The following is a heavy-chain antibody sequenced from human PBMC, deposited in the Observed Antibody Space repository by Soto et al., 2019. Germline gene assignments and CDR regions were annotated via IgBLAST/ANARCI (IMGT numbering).Heavy chain of an antibody. CDR1: GGSVSSGSYY. CDR2: IYYSGST. J-gene: IGHJ6*02. D-gene: IGHD6-13*01. V-gene: IGHV4-61*01. CDR3: ARDRIAAAGGYYYGMDV. Sequence: PSETLSLTCTVSGGSVSSGSYYWSWIRQPPGKGLEWIGYIYYSGSTNYNPSLKSRATISVDTSKNQFSLKLSSVTAADTAVYYCARDRIAAAGGYYYGMDVWGQGTTVTVSS.